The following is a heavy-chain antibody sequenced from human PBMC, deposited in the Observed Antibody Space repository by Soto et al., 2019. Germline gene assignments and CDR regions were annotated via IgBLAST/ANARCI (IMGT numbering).Heavy chain of an antibody. Sequence: GESLNISCKGSGYRFTLYWIGWVRQMPGKGLEWMGMIYPGDSDIRYSPSFQGQVTISADRSVSTAYLQWNSLKASDTAMYYCAREGPRPYYYYGMDVWGQGTTVTVSS. CDR3: AREGPRPYYYYGMDV. J-gene: IGHJ6*02. CDR1: GYRFTLYW. CDR2: IYPGDSDI. V-gene: IGHV5-51*01.